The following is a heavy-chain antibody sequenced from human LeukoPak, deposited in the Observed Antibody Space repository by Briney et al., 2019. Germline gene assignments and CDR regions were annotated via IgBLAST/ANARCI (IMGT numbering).Heavy chain of an antibody. CDR2: TYYRSKWYN. CDR1: GDSVSSKSAA. V-gene: IGHV6-1*01. D-gene: IGHD3-10*01. J-gene: IGHJ4*02. Sequence: SQTLSLTCAISGDSVSSKSAAWNWIRQSPSRGLEWLGRTYYRSKWYNDYAVSVKSRITINPDTSKNQFSLQLNSVTPEDTAVYYCARRRITMVRGVIRAPFDYWGQGTLVTVSS. CDR3: ARRRITMVRGVIRAPFDY.